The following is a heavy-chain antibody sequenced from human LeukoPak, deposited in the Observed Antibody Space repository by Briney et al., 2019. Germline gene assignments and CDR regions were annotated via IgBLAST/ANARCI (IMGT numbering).Heavy chain of an antibody. CDR1: GGSITSGGYC. Sequence: SETLSLTCTVSGGSITSGGYCWSWIRQLPGKGLEWIGYIYYSGTTSYNPSLKSRLTISLDTSENQFSLKLSSVTAADTAVYYCARGSTGDKSNNWGQGTLVTVSS. CDR3: ARGSTGDKSNN. V-gene: IGHV4-31*03. CDR2: IYYSGTT. J-gene: IGHJ4*02. D-gene: IGHD7-27*01.